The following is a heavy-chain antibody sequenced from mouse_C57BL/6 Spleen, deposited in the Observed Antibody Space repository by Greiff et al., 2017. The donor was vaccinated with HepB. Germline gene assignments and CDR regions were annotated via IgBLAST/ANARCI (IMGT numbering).Heavy chain of an antibody. V-gene: IGHV1-54*01. Sequence: VMLVESGAELVRPGTSVKVSCKASGYAFTNYLIEWVKQRPGQGLEWIGVINPGSGGTNYNEKFKGKATLTADKSSSTAYMQLSSLTSEDSAVYFCARSRDEAMDYWGQGTSVTVSS. J-gene: IGHJ4*01. CDR3: ARSRDEAMDY. D-gene: IGHD3-3*01. CDR1: GYAFTNYL. CDR2: INPGSGGT.